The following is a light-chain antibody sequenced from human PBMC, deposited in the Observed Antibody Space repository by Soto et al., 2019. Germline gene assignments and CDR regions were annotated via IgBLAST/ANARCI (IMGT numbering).Light chain of an antibody. CDR1: QSVSSY. V-gene: IGKV3-11*01. Sequence: EIVLTQSPATLSLSPGERATLSCRASQSVSSYLAWYQQKPGQAPRLLIYDASNRATGIPARFSGSGSGTDFTLTISRLEPEDFAVYYCQQHSNWPRTFGQGTKVDI. CDR3: QQHSNWPRT. J-gene: IGKJ1*01. CDR2: DAS.